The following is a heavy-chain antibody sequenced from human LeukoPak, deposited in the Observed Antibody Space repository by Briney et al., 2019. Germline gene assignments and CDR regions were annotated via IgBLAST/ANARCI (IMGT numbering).Heavy chain of an antibody. D-gene: IGHD3-10*01. Sequence: SVKVSCKASGGTFSSYAISRVRQAPGQGLEWMGRIIPIFGTANYAQKFQGRVTITTDESTSTAYMELSSLRSEDTAVYYCARDSLYYYGSGSAWFDPWGQGTLVTVSS. CDR2: IIPIFGTA. CDR3: ARDSLYYYGSGSAWFDP. V-gene: IGHV1-69*05. J-gene: IGHJ5*02. CDR1: GGTFSSYA.